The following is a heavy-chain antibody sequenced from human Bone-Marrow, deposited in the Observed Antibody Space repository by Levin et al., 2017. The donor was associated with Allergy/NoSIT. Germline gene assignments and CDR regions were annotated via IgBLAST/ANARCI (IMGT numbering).Heavy chain of an antibody. CDR1: GFTIHNHY. CDR2: IYSGGKT. V-gene: IGHV3-53*01. Sequence: GESLKISCAASGFTIHNHYMSWVRQAPGRGLEWVSLIYSGGKTYYADSVKGRFTISRDNSNLYLQMNSLRVEDTAIYYCAGTSSKGYWGQGTLVTVSS. CDR3: AGTSSKGY. J-gene: IGHJ4*02.